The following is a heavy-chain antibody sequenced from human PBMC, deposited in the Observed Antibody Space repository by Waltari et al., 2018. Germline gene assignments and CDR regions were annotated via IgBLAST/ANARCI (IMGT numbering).Heavy chain of an antibody. J-gene: IGHJ3*02. Sequence: LLLPCSSGVLQPSETFSSPCSPYGGSFSGYYWSWFRQPPGKGLEWIGEINHSGSTNYNPSLKSRVTISVDTSKNQFSLKLGSVTAADTAVYYWARAWISLILGATSAFDIWGQGTMVTVS. CDR3: ARAWISLILGATSAFDI. CDR2: INHSGST. CDR1: GGSFSGYY. D-gene: IGHD5-12*01. V-gene: IGHV4-34*01.